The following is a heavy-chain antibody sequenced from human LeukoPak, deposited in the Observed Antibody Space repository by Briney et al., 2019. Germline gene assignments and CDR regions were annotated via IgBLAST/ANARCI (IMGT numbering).Heavy chain of an antibody. CDR1: GFTFRSYA. CDR3: ARDHHGSSSSVFDY. J-gene: IGHJ4*02. CDR2: ISYDGSNK. D-gene: IGHD6-6*01. V-gene: IGHV3-30-3*01. Sequence: GGSLRLSCAASGFTFRSYAMHWVRQAPGKGLEGVAVISYDGSNKYYADSVKGRFTISRDNSKNTLYLQMNSLRAEDTAVYYCARDHHGSSSSVFDYWGQGTLVTVSS.